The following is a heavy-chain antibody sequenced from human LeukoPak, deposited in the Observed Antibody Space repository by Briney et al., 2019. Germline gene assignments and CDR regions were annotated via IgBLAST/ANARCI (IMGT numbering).Heavy chain of an antibody. J-gene: IGHJ4*02. V-gene: IGHV3-30*04. CDR1: GFTFSSYA. Sequence: GGSLRLSCAASGFTFSSYAMHWVRQAPGKGLEWVAVISYDGSNKYYADSVKGRFTISRDNSKNTLYLQMNSLRAEDTAVYYCARAAATFGNAFDYWGQGTLVTVSS. D-gene: IGHD4-23*01. CDR2: ISYDGSNK. CDR3: ARAAATFGNAFDY.